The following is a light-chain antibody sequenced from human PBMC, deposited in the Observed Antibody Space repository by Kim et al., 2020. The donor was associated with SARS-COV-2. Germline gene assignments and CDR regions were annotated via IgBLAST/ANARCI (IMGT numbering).Light chain of an antibody. CDR1: QSVSSSK. CDR3: QQYDTFPWT. CDR2: SAS. J-gene: IGKJ1*01. V-gene: IGKV3-20*01. Sequence: ETVLPQSPGTLSLSPGERATLSCRASQSVSSSKLAWYQQRPGQAPRLLIYSASYRATGIADRFSGSGSGTDFTLTISRLEPEDFAVYHCQQYDTFPWTFGQGTKVDIK.